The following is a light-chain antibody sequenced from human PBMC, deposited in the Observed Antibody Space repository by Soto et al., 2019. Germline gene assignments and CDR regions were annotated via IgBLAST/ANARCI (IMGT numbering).Light chain of an antibody. J-gene: IGKJ4*01. V-gene: IGKV3-11*01. Sequence: EVVLTQSPATLSLSPGERATLSCRASESSGNYLAWYQQKLGQAPKLLIYDASHRAIGIPGRFSGDGSGTDFTLTISSLEPEDFAVYYCQGRSDWPPRLTFGGGTKVEIK. CDR1: ESSGNY. CDR3: QGRSDWPPRLT. CDR2: DAS.